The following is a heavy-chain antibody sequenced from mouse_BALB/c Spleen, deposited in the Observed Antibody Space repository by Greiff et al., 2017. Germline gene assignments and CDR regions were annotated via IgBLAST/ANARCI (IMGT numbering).Heavy chain of an antibody. J-gene: IGHJ3*01. Sequence: EVQLQQSGAELVKPGASVKLSCTASGFNIKDTYMHWVKQRPEQGLEWIGRIDPANGNTKYDPKFQGKATITADTSSNTAYLQLSSLTSEDTAVYYCAREKITTATWAYWGQGTLVTVSA. CDR2: IDPANGNT. CDR3: AREKITTATWAY. D-gene: IGHD1-2*01. V-gene: IGHV14-3*02. CDR1: GFNIKDTY.